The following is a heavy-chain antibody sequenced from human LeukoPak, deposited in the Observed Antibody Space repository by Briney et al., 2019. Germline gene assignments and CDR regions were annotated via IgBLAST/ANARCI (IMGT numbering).Heavy chain of an antibody. J-gene: IGHJ2*01. D-gene: IGHD5-12*01. CDR1: GFTFSSYS. Sequence: GGSLRLSCAASGFTFSSYSMNWVRQAPGKGLEWVSSISSSSRYIYYADSVKGRFTVSRDNSKNSLYLQMSSLRAEDTAVYYCAKDIVVHSGYDLEWYFDLWGRGTLVTVSS. CDR2: ISSSSRYI. V-gene: IGHV3-21*04. CDR3: AKDIVVHSGYDLEWYFDL.